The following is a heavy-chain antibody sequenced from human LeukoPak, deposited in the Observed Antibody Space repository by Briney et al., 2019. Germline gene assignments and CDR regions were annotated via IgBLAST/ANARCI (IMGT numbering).Heavy chain of an antibody. CDR1: GFTFSSYE. D-gene: IGHD4-17*01. V-gene: IGHV3-48*03. CDR3: ARVRLRCVDY. Sequence: GGSLRLSCAASGFTFSSYEMNWVRKAPGKGLEWVSYISSSGSTIYYADSVKGRFTISRDNAKNSLYLQMNSLRAEDTAVYYCARVRLRCVDYWGQGTLVTVSS. CDR2: ISSSGSTI. J-gene: IGHJ4*02.